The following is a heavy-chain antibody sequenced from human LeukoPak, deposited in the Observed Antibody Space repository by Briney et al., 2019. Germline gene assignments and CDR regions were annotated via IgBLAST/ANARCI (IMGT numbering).Heavy chain of an antibody. D-gene: IGHD6-13*01. CDR2: IYYSGST. V-gene: IGHV4-31*03. J-gene: IGHJ5*02. Sequence: SQTLSLTCTVSGGSISGGGYYWSWIRQHPGKGLEWIGYIYYSGSTYYNPSLKSRVTISVDTSKNQFSLKLSSVTAADTAVYYCARPLVRQANWFDPWGQGTLVTVSS. CDR3: ARPLVRQANWFDP. CDR1: GGSISGGGYY.